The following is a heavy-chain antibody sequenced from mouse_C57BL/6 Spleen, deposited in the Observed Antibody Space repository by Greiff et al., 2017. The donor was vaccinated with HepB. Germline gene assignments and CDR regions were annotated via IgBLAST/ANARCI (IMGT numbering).Heavy chain of an antibody. CDR3: AREAVPGYFDV. V-gene: IGHV1-82*01. D-gene: IGHD1-1*01. J-gene: IGHJ1*03. Sequence: QVQLQQSGPELVKPGASVKISCKASGYAFSSSWMNWVKQRPGKGLEWIGRIYPGDGDTNYNGKFKGKATLTADKSSSTAYMQLSSLTSEDSAVYFCAREAVPGYFDVWGTGTTVTVSS. CDR2: IYPGDGDT. CDR1: GYAFSSSW.